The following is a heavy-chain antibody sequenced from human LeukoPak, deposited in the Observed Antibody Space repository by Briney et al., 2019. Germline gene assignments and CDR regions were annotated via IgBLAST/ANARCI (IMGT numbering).Heavy chain of an antibody. D-gene: IGHD3-10*01. V-gene: IGHV3-21*01. J-gene: IGHJ3*02. CDR1: GFTFSSYS. CDR3: ARVGILWFGESDAFDI. CDR2: ISSSSSYI. Sequence: GGSLRLSCAASGFTFSSYSMNWVRQAPGKGLERVSSISSSSSYIYYADSVKGRFTISRDNAKNSLYLQMNSLRAEDTAVYYSARVGILWFGESDAFDIWGQGTMVTVSS.